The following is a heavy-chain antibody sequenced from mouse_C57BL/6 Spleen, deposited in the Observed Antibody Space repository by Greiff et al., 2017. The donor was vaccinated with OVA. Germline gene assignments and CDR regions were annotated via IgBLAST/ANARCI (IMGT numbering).Heavy chain of an antibody. J-gene: IGHJ3*01. Sequence: EVQGVESGGGLVQPGGSMKLSCVASGFTFSNYWMNWVRQSPEKGLEWVAQIRLKSDNYETHYAESVKGRFTISRDDSKSSVYLQMNNLRAEDTGIYYCASGTGFAYWGQGTLVTVSA. CDR1: GFTFSNYW. D-gene: IGHD4-1*01. V-gene: IGHV6-3*01. CDR2: IRLKSDNYET. CDR3: ASGTGFAY.